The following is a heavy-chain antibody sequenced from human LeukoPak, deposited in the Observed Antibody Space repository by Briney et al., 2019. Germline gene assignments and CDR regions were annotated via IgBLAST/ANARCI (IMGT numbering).Heavy chain of an antibody. CDR3: ARDGGPLRFLEWSSGSYGMDV. CDR2: IYSGGST. Sequence: PGGSLRLSCAASGFTVSSNYMSWVRQAPGKGLEWVSVIYSGGSTYYADSVKGRFTISRDNSKNTLYLQMNSLRAEATAVYYCARDGGPLRFLEWSSGSYGMDVWGQGTTVTVSS. J-gene: IGHJ6*02. V-gene: IGHV3-66*01. CDR1: GFTVSSNY. D-gene: IGHD3-3*01.